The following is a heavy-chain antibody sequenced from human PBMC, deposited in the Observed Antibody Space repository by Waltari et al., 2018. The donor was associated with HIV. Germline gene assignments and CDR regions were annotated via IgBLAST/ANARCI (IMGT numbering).Heavy chain of an antibody. CDR3: TGDTFGNDDF. Sequence: EVRLVESRGGLGWPGGSLRLSCAGSGFTFRRYWLHWVRKTPGKGLEWVSRIKPDGTQTDYADSVKGRFTISRDNAKSTLHLQLNALSVEDTALYFCTGDTFGNDDFWGQGVLVTVSS. D-gene: IGHD1-1*01. V-gene: IGHV3-74*01. J-gene: IGHJ4*02. CDR2: IKPDGTQT. CDR1: GFTFRRYW.